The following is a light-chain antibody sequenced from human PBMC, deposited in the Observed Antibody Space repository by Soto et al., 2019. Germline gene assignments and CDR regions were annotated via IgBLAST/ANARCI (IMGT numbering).Light chain of an antibody. V-gene: IGKV3-15*01. Sequence: EIVMTQSPATLSLSPGERATLSCRASQSVSSNLAWYQQKPGQAPRLLIYGASTRATGIPARFSGSGSGTEFTLTISSLQSEDFAVYYCQQYNNWPPINCGQGTRLEIK. CDR1: QSVSSN. CDR2: GAS. CDR3: QQYNNWPPIN. J-gene: IGKJ5*01.